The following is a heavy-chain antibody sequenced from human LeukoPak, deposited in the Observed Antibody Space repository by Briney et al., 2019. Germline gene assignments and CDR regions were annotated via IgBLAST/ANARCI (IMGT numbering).Heavy chain of an antibody. CDR1: GGSISSGGYY. Sequence: SETLSLTYAVSGGSISSGGYYWSWIRQHPGKGLEWIGYIYYSGSTYYNPSLKSRVTISVDTSKNQFSLKLSSVTAADTAVYYCARDLAKERAFDIWGQGTMVTVSS. CDR3: ARDLAKERAFDI. CDR2: IYYSGST. V-gene: IGHV4-31*11. D-gene: IGHD1-26*01. J-gene: IGHJ3*02.